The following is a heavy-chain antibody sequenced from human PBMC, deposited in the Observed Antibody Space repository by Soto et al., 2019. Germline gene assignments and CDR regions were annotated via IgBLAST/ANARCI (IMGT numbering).Heavy chain of an antibody. Sequence: SETLSLTCTVSRGSISSGGYYWSWIRQHPGKGLEWIGYIYYSGSTYYNPSLKSRVTISVDTSKNQFSLKLSSVTAADTAVYYCARGVVGYCGNRPSFTYFHFRDKAILGTV. CDR1: RGSISSGGYY. J-gene: IGHJ4*02. V-gene: IGHV4-31*03. CDR3: ARGVVGYCGNRPSFTYFHF. D-gene: IGHD5-12*01. CDR2: IYYSGST.